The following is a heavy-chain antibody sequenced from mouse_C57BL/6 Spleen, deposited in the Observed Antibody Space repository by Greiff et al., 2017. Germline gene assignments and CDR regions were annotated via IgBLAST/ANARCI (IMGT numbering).Heavy chain of an antibody. CDR2: ISYDGSN. D-gene: IGHD4-1*01. CDR1: GYSITSGYF. CDR3: AREGGTAWFAY. J-gene: IGHJ3*01. Sequence: EVHLVESGPGLVKPSQSLSLTCSVTGYSITSGYFWNWIRQFPGNKLEWMGYISYDGSNNYNPSLKNRISITRDTSKNQFFLKLNSVTTEDTATYYCAREGGTAWFAYWGQGTLVTVSA. V-gene: IGHV3-6*01.